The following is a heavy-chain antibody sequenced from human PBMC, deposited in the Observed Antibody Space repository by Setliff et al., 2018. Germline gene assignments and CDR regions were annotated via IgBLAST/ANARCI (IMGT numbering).Heavy chain of an antibody. J-gene: IGHJ4*02. Sequence: GGSLRLSCAASGLIFTSYSMNWVRQAPGKGLEWVSSISSSSISTTHYADSVRGRFTVSRDNAKNTLYLEMNNLRAEDSAVYYCARRGTTAFDFWGLGTLVTVSS. CDR2: ISSSSISTT. CDR1: GLIFTSYS. V-gene: IGHV3-48*01. D-gene: IGHD4-4*01. CDR3: ARRGTTAFDF.